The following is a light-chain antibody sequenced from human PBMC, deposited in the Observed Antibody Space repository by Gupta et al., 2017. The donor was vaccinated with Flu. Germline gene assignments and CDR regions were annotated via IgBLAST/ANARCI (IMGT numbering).Light chain of an antibody. Sequence: GTSHDLGGHNFVSWYQLHPGNAPKLLIYEVTHRPSGVSHRFSGSKSGNTASLTISGLQVEDEADYYCIAYTTGGAFVFGSVTAVSVL. CDR3: IAYTTGGAFV. V-gene: IGLV2-14*01. J-gene: IGLJ6*01. CDR1: SHDLGGHNF. CDR2: EVT.